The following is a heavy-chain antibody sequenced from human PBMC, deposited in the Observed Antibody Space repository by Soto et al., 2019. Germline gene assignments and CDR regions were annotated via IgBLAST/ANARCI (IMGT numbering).Heavy chain of an antibody. V-gene: IGHV3-23*01. J-gene: IGHJ4*02. D-gene: IGHD6-19*01. CDR1: GVTCSSYA. CDR2: ISGSGGST. CDR3: ASRTSGWYFDY. Sequence: PGGSLRLSCTAAGVTCSSYAMNWVRQAPGKGLEWVSVISGSGGSTYYADSVKGRFTISRDNSKNKLYLQMNSLRAEDTAVYYCASRTSGWYFDYWGQGTLVTVSS.